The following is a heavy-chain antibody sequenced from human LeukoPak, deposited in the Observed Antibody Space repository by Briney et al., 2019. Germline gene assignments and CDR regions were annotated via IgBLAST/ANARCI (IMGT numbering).Heavy chain of an antibody. CDR1: GGSFSGYY. CDR2: INHSGST. D-gene: IGHD1-26*01. Sequence: SETLSLTCAVYGGSFSGYYWSWIRQPPGKGLEWIGEINHSGSTNYNPSLKSRVTISVDTSKNQFSLKLSSVTAADTAVYYCARVGGSNAFDIWGQGTMVIVSS. J-gene: IGHJ3*02. V-gene: IGHV4-34*01. CDR3: ARVGGSNAFDI.